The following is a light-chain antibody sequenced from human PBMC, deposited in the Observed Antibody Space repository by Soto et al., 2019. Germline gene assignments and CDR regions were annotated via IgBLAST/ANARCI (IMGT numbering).Light chain of an antibody. Sequence: QSALTQPASVSGSPGQSISISCTGTSSDVGGYNYVSWYQQHPGKAPKLMIYEVTNRPSGVSNRFSGSKSGNTASLTISGLQGEDEADYYCSSYTSSSTLGIFGGGTKLTVL. CDR2: EVT. CDR3: SSYTSSSTLGI. J-gene: IGLJ2*01. V-gene: IGLV2-14*01. CDR1: SSDVGGYNY.